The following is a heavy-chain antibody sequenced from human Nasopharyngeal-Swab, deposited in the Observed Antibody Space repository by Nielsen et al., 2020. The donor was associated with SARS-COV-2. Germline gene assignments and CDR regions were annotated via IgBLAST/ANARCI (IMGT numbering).Heavy chain of an antibody. CDR2: IYYNGNT. CDR1: GDSIAYSTFY. V-gene: IGHV4-39*01. D-gene: IGHD1-26*01. J-gene: IGHJ4*02. CDR3: ARGYGSFPYYFDH. Sequence: SETLSLTCTVSGDSIAYSTFYWGWIRQPPGKGLEWIWNIYYNGNTYQNPSLKSRLTISVDKSKNQFSLQLSSVTAADTAVYYCARGYGSFPYYFDHWGQGTLVTVSS.